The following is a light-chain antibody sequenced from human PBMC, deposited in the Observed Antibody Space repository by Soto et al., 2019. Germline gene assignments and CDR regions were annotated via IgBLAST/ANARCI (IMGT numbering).Light chain of an antibody. J-gene: IGKJ1*01. CDR2: AAS. V-gene: IGKV1-39*01. CDR1: QSISTY. Sequence: DIQVTQSPSFLSASVGDRVTITCRASQSISTYLNWYQQKPGKAPKLLICAASSLQSGVPSRFSGSGSGTDFTLTISSLQPEDFATYYCQQTSSTPRTFGQGTKVDIK. CDR3: QQTSSTPRT.